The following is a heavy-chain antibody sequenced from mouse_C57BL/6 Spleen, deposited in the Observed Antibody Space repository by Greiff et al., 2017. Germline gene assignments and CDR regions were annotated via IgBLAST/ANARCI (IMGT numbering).Heavy chain of an antibody. V-gene: IGHV5-9-1*02. CDR1: GFTFSSYA. CDR2: ISSGGDYI. D-gene: IGHD3-3*01. CDR3: TREGTGGYYYAMDY. Sequence: EVMLVESGEGLVKPGGSLKLSCAASGFTFSSYAMSWVRQTPEKRLEWVAYISSGGDYIYYADTVKGRFTISRDNARNTLYLQMSSLKSEDTAMYYCTREGTGGYYYAMDYWGQGTSVTVSS. J-gene: IGHJ4*01.